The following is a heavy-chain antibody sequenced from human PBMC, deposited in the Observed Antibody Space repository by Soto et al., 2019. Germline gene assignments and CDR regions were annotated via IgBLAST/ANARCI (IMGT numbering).Heavy chain of an antibody. Sequence: QVQLVQSGAEVKKPGSSVKVSCKASGGTFSSYTISWVRQAPGQGLEWMGRIIPILGIANYAQKFQGRVTITADKSTSTAYMELSSLRSEDTAVYYCARLHRDYYCMDVWGKGTTVTVSS. J-gene: IGHJ6*03. CDR2: IIPILGIA. CDR3: ARLHRDYYCMDV. CDR1: GGTFSSYT. V-gene: IGHV1-69*02. D-gene: IGHD3-10*01.